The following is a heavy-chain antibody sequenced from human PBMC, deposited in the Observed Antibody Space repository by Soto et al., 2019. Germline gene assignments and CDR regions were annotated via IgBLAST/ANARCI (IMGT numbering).Heavy chain of an antibody. Sequence: QVQLQQWGAGLLKPSETLSLTCAVYGGSFSGYYWSWIRQPPGKGLEWIGDINHSGSTNYNPSLKXGVTISVDTSKNQFSLQLSSVTAADTAVYFCARAYGGNVFDYWGQGTLVTVSS. CDR2: INHSGST. J-gene: IGHJ4*02. CDR3: ARAYGGNVFDY. D-gene: IGHD4-17*01. V-gene: IGHV4-34*01. CDR1: GGSFSGYY.